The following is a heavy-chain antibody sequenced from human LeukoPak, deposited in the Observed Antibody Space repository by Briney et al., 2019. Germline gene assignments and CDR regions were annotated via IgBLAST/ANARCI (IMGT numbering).Heavy chain of an antibody. D-gene: IGHD3-10*01. J-gene: IGHJ5*02. CDR2: ITSSDSTT. CDR3: ARDIRNYYDSGAYGWFDP. CDR1: GFTFSSYE. Sequence: GGSLRLSCVAYGFTFSSYEMNWVRKAPGKGLEWLSYITSSDSTTHYADSVKGRFTSSRDNSKNTVYRHVNSLRAEDTATYYCARDIRNYYDSGAYGWFDPWGQGTLVPVSS. V-gene: IGHV3-48*03.